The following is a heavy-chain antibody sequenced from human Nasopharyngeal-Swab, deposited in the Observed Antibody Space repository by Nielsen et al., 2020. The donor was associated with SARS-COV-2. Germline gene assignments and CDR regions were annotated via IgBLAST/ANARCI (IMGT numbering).Heavy chain of an antibody. J-gene: IGHJ3*02. CDR3: ARDQGSGSYGAFDI. CDR1: GFTFSSYD. D-gene: IGHD1-26*01. V-gene: IGHV3-13*01. Sequence: GGSLRLSCAASGFTFSSYDMHWVRQATGKGLEWVSAIGTAGDTYYPGSVKGRFTISRENAKSSLYLQMNSLRAGDTAVYYCARDQGSGSYGAFDIWGQGTMVTVSS. CDR2: IGTAGDT.